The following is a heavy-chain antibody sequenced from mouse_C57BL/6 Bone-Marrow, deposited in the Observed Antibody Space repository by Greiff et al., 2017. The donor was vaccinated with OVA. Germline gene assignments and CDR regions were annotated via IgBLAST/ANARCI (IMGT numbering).Heavy chain of an antibody. CDR2: IYPGDGDT. J-gene: IGHJ2*01. D-gene: IGHD1-1*01. CDR3: ARGRYYYGSSPYFDY. CDR1: GYAFSSYW. Sequence: QVQLQQSGAELVKPGASVKISCKASGYAFSSYWMNWVKQRPGKGLEWIGQIYPGDGDTNSNGKFKGKATLTADKSSSTAYMQLSSLTSEDSAVYFCARGRYYYGSSPYFDYWGQGTTLTVSS. V-gene: IGHV1-80*01.